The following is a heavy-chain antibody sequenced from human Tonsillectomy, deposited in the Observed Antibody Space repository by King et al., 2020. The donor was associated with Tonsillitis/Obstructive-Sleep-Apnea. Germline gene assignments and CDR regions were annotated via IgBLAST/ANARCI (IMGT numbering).Heavy chain of an antibody. J-gene: IGHJ4*02. D-gene: IGHD2-2*01. Sequence: QVQLVESGAEVKKPGSSVKVSCKASGVTFSSYAISWVRQAPGQGLEWMGGIIPIFGTANYAQKFQGRVTITADESTSTAYMELSSLRSEDTAVYYCARTLGYCSSTSCPPEYWGQGTLVTVSS. CDR3: ARTLGYCSSTSCPPEY. CDR1: GVTFSSYA. V-gene: IGHV1-69*01. CDR2: IIPIFGTA.